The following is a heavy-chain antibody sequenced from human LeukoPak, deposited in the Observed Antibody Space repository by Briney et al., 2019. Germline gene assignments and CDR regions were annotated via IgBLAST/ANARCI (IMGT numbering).Heavy chain of an antibody. Sequence: GGSLRLSCAASGFTFSSYAMHWVRQAPGKGLEWVAVISYDGSNKYYADSVKGRFTISRDNSKNTLYLQMNSLRAEDTAVYYCAKSGGYYPYYFDYWGQGTLVTVSS. CDR1: GFTFSSYA. CDR2: ISYDGSNK. J-gene: IGHJ4*02. CDR3: AKSGGYYPYYFDY. V-gene: IGHV3-30-3*02. D-gene: IGHD1-26*01.